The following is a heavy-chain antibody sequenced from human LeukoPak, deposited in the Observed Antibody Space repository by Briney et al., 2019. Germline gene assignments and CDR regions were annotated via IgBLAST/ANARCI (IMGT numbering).Heavy chain of an antibody. CDR2: INPNSGGT. D-gene: IGHD6-6*01. V-gene: IGHV1-2*02. CDR3: ASLGYSSSSGPPPYYFDY. CDR1: GYTFTGYY. J-gene: IGHJ4*02. Sequence: ASVKVSCKASGYTFTGYYMHWMRQAPGQGLEWMGWINPNSGGTNYAQKFQGRVTMTRDTSISTAYMELSRLRSDDTAVYYCASLGYSSSSGPPPYYFDYWGQGTLVTVSS.